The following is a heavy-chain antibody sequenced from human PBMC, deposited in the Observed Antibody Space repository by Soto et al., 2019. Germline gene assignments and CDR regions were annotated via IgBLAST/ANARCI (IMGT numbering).Heavy chain of an antibody. CDR1: GFTFSNYW. Sequence: GGSLRLSCAVSGFTFSNYWMDWVRQAPGKGLEWVANIKQDESEKYYVDSVKGRFTISRDNAKNLLFLQMNSLRAEDTAVYYCAMDYYDSSGYYRFDSWGQGTPVTVSS. CDR2: IKQDESEK. CDR3: AMDYYDSSGYYRFDS. D-gene: IGHD3-22*01. J-gene: IGHJ4*02. V-gene: IGHV3-7*04.